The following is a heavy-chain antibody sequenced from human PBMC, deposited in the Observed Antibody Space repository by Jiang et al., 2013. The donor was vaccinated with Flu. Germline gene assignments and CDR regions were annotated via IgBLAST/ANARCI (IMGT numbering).Heavy chain of an antibody. J-gene: IGHJ3*02. V-gene: IGHV4-39*01. Sequence: LLKPSETLSLTCTVSGGSISSSSYYWGWIRQPPGKGLEWIGSIYYTGSTHGNPSLKSRVAISVDTSKNQFSLKLSSVTAADTAVYYCARRAGTVVVAAANAFDIWGHGTMVTVSS. CDR2: IYYTGST. CDR3: ARRAGTVVVAAANAFDI. D-gene: IGHD2-15*01. CDR1: GGSISSSSYY.